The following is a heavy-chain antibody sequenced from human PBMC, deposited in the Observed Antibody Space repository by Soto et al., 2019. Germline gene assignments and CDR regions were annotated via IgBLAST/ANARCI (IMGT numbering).Heavy chain of an antibody. CDR2: KSYDGSNK. D-gene: IGHD6-13*01. J-gene: IGHJ4*02. CDR3: VGSSSLH. Sequence: QVQLVESGGGVVQPGRSQRLSCAASGFTFSSYGMHWVRQAPGKGLEWVAVKSYDGSNKYYADSVKGRFTISRDNSKNTLYLQMNSLRAEDTAVYYCVGSSSLHWGQGTLVTVSS. CDR1: GFTFSSYG. V-gene: IGHV3-30*03.